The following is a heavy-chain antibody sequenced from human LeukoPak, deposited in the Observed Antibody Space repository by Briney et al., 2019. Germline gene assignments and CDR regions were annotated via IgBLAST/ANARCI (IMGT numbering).Heavy chain of an antibody. J-gene: IGHJ3*02. CDR1: GYTFTSYG. CDR2: IIPILGIA. D-gene: IGHD6-19*01. CDR3: ARFSGYSSPFDAFDI. Sequence: ASVKVSCEASGYTFTSYGISWVRQAPGQGLELMGRIIPILGIANYAQKFQGRVTITTDKSTSTAYMELSSLRSEDTAVYYCARFSGYSSPFDAFDIWGQGTMVTVSS. V-gene: IGHV1-69*04.